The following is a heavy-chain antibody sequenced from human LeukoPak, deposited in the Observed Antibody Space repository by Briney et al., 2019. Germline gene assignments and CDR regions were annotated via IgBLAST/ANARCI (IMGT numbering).Heavy chain of an antibody. J-gene: IGHJ4*02. V-gene: IGHV1-8*03. CDR2: MNPNSGNT. CDR1: GYTFTSYD. CDR3: ARAKHYYNSSGDY. D-gene: IGHD3-22*01. Sequence: ASVKVSCKASGYTFTSYDINWVRQAAGQGHEWMGWMNPNSGNTGYAQKFQGRVTITRNTSISTAYMELSSLRSEDTAVYYCARAKHYYNSSGDYWGQGTLVTVSS.